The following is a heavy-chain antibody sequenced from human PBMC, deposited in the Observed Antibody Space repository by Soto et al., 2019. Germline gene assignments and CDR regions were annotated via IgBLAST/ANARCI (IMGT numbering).Heavy chain of an antibody. CDR1: GFTFSSYA. D-gene: IGHD2-15*01. CDR3: VKELLSAGSAQGNPPGV. V-gene: IGHV3-64D*06. J-gene: IGHJ6*02. CDR2: ISSNGGST. Sequence: PGGSLRLSCSASGFTFSSYAMHWVRQAPGKGLEYVSAISSNGGSTYYADSVKGRFTISRDNSKDTLYLQMSSLRAEDTAVYYCVKELLSAGSAQGNPPGVCGQGPTVTVSS.